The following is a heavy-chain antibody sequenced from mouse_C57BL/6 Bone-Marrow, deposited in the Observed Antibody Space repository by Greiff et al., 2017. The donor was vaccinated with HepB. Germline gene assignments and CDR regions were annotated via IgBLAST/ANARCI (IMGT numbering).Heavy chain of an antibody. CDR2: ISYSGST. V-gene: IGHV3-8*01. D-gene: IGHD4-1*02. J-gene: IGHJ2*01. CDR3: ARYPATGTDFDY. CDR1: GYSITSDY. Sequence: DVHLVESGPGLAKPSQTLSLTCSASGYSITSDYRTWIRKFPGNKLEYMGNISYSGSTYYNPSLKSRISITRDTSKNQYYLQFNSVTTEDTATYYCARYPATGTDFDYWGKGTTLTVSS.